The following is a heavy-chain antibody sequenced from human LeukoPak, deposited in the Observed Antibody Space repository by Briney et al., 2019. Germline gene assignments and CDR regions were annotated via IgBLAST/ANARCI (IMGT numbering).Heavy chain of an antibody. D-gene: IGHD6-19*01. CDR2: ISYDGSNK. Sequence: GGSLRLSCAASGFNFSTTAMGWVRQAPGKGLEWVAVISYDGSNKYYADSVKGRFTISRDNSKNTLYLQMNSLRAEDTAVYYCARGGSYSSGWYQVPFDYWGQGTLVTVSS. CDR3: ARGGSYSSGWYQVPFDY. J-gene: IGHJ4*02. CDR1: GFNFSTTA. V-gene: IGHV3-30*04.